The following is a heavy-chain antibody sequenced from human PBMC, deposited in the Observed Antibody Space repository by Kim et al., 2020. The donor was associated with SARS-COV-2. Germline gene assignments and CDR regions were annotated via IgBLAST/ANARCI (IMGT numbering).Heavy chain of an antibody. Sequence: GGSLRLSCAASGFTASSNYMTWVRQAPGKGLEWVSVIYSGGSTNYADSVKGRFTISRDNSKNTLYLQMNSLRAEDTAVYYCSRDRLLATAFPSHYYYGLDVWGQGTTVTVSS. D-gene: IGHD5-18*01. V-gene: IGHV3-66*01. CDR2: IYSGGST. CDR3: SRDRLLATAFPSHYYYGLDV. J-gene: IGHJ6*02. CDR1: GFTASSNY.